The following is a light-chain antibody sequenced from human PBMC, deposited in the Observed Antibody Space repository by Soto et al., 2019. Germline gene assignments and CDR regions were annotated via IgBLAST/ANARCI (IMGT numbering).Light chain of an antibody. J-gene: IGKJ5*01. Sequence: EIVFPPPPPPPPLSPGERATLSCRASQSVISSYVAWYQQKPGQAPRLLIYGASTRATGIPDRISGSGSGTEFALTISRLESEDFAVYYCQQYGSSPITLGQGTRLEIK. CDR2: GAS. CDR3: QQYGSSPIT. V-gene: IGKV3-20*01. CDR1: QSVISSY.